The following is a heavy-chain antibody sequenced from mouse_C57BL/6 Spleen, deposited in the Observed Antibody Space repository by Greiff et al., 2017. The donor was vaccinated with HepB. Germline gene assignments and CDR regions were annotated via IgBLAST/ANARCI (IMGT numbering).Heavy chain of an antibody. D-gene: IGHD2-4*01. V-gene: IGHV14-3*01. J-gene: IGHJ4*01. CDR1: GFNIKNTY. CDR2: IDPANGNT. CDR3: ARYDYDGLYAMDY. Sequence: DVKLQESVAELVRPGASVKLSCTASGFNIKNTYMHWVKQRPEQGLEWLGRIDPANGNTKYAPKFQGKATITADTSSSAAALQISSRTSEDTDSYYCARYDYDGLYAMDYWGQGTSVTVSS.